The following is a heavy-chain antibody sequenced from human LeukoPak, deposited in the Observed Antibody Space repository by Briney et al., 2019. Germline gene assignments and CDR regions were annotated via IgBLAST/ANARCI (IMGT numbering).Heavy chain of an antibody. D-gene: IGHD2-2*01. CDR1: GGTFISYA. V-gene: IGHV1-69*04. Sequence: SVKVSCTASGGTFISYAISWVRQAPGQGLEWMGRIIPILGIANYAQKFQGRVTITADKSTSTAYMELSSLRSEDTAVYYCARDRVVVVPAASYYYYYYGMDVWGQGTTVTVSS. CDR3: ARDRVVVVPAASYYYYYYGMDV. J-gene: IGHJ6*02. CDR2: IIPILGIA.